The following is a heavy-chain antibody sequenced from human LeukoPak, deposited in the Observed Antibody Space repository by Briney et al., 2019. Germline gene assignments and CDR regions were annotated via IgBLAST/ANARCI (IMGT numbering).Heavy chain of an antibody. V-gene: IGHV3-15*01. CDR1: GFTFSNAW. J-gene: IGHJ4*02. CDR3: ARDRVLVVAGFFEY. Sequence: PGGSLRLSCAASGFTFSNAWMSWVRQAPGKGLEWVGRIKSKTDGGTTDYAAPVKGRFTISRDDSKNTLYLQMNSLRVEDTAMYYCARDRVLVVAGFFEYWGPGTLVTVSS. CDR2: IKSKTDGGTT. D-gene: IGHD6-19*01.